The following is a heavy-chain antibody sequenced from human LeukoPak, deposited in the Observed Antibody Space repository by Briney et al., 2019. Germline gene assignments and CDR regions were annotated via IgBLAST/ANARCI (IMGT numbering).Heavy chain of an antibody. V-gene: IGHV3-23*01. J-gene: IGHJ4*02. CDR2: ISGSGGST. D-gene: IGHD3-3*01. CDR1: GFTFSSYT. CDR3: AKVNYDFWSAISDYFDY. Sequence: DPGGSLRLSCAASGFTFSSYTMSWVRQAPGKGLEWVSAISGSGGSTYYADSVKGRFTISRDNSKNTLYLQMNSLRAEDTAVYYCAKVNYDFWSAISDYFDYWGQGTLVTVSS.